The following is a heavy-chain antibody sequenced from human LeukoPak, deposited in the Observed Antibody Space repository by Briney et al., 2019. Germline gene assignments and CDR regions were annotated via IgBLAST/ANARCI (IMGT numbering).Heavy chain of an antibody. V-gene: IGHV4-34*01. CDR1: GGSFSGYY. J-gene: IGHJ6*02. CDR2: INHSGST. CDR3: ARGRLELWFGRGNYYYGMDV. Sequence: SETLSLTCAVYGGSFSGYYWSWIRQPPGKGLEWIGEINHSGSTNYNPSLKSRVTISVDTSKNQFSLKLSSVTAADTAVYYCARGRLELWFGRGNYYYGMDVWGQGTTVTVSS. D-gene: IGHD3-10*01.